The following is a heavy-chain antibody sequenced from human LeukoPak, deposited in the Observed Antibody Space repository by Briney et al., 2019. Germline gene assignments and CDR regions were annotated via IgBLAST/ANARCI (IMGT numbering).Heavy chain of an antibody. CDR3: ARPVGTVAAQYDAFDI. CDR2: IYPGDSDT. CDR1: GYSFTSYW. V-gene: IGHV5-51*01. Sequence: GESLKISCKGSGYSFTSYWIGWVRPMPGKGLEWMGIIYPGDSDTRYSPSFQGQVTISADKSISTAYLQWSSLKASDTAMYYCARPVGTVAAQYDAFDIWGQGTMVTVSS. J-gene: IGHJ3*02. D-gene: IGHD6-19*01.